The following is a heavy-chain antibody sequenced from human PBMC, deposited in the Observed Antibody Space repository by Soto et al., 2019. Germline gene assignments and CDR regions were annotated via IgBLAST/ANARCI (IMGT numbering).Heavy chain of an antibody. CDR2: IFHSGTT. D-gene: IGHD2-2*01. Sequence: QVQLQESGPGLVKPSDTLSLTCAVSGYSITNVNWWAWIRQPPGKGLEWIGYIFHSGTTHYNPSLKSRLTMSVDTSKNQFSLKVDSLTAEDTAVYYCARSPYADALDIWGQGTMVTVSS. J-gene: IGHJ3*02. CDR1: GYSITNVNW. CDR3: ARSPYADALDI. V-gene: IGHV4-28*01.